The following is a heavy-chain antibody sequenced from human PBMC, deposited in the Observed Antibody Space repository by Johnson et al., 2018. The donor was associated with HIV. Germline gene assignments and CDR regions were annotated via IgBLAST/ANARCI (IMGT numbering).Heavy chain of an antibody. Sequence: QMLLVESGGGVVQPGGSLRLSCAASGFTFSSYGMHWVRQAPGKGLEWVAFIRYDGSNKYYADSVKGRFTISRDNSKNTLYLQMNSLRAEDTAVYYCARDRTGMVYAIDAFDIWGQGTMVTVSS. CDR2: IRYDGSNK. D-gene: IGHD2-8*01. J-gene: IGHJ3*02. CDR1: GFTFSSYG. V-gene: IGHV3-30*02. CDR3: ARDRTGMVYAIDAFDI.